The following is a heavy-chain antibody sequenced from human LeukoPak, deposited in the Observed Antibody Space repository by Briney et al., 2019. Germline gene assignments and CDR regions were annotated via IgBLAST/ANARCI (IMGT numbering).Heavy chain of an antibody. CDR3: ARVPYDHHKRVQNYYYYYSMDV. D-gene: IGHD3-22*01. CDR1: GGTFSSYA. Sequence: SVKVSCKASGGTFSSYAISWVRQAPGQGLEWMGGIIPIFGTANYAQRFQGRVTITADESTSTAYMELSSLRSEDTAVYYCARVPYDHHKRVQNYYYYYSMDVWGQGTTVTVSS. V-gene: IGHV1-69*13. J-gene: IGHJ6*02. CDR2: IIPIFGTA.